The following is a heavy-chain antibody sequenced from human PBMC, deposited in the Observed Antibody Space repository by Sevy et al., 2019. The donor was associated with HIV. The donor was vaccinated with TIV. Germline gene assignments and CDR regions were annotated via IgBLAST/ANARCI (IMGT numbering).Heavy chain of an antibody. CDR3: TRGLATADTPEYYFDY. CDR1: GFTFDDYA. D-gene: IGHD5-12*01. Sequence: GGSLRLSCTTSGFTFDDYAMSWFRQAPGKGLECVAFITRNSYEAYGGTTDYAASVKGRFIISRDDSKSVAYLQMNSLKTEDTAVYYCTRGLATADTPEYYFDYWGQGTLVTVSS. J-gene: IGHJ4*02. CDR2: ITRNSYEAYGGTT. V-gene: IGHV3-49*03.